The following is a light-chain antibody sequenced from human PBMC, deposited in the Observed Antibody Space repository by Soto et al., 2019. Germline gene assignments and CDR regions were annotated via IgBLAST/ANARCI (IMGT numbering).Light chain of an antibody. CDR2: KAS. CDR1: QSISSW. Sequence: DIQMTQSPSTLSASVGDRVTITCRASQSISSWLAWYQQKPGKAPKLLVYKASTLESGVPSRFSGSGSGTEFTLTISSLQPDDFATYYCQQYNSYSLTFGGGTKVEIK. V-gene: IGKV1-5*03. CDR3: QQYNSYSLT. J-gene: IGKJ4*01.